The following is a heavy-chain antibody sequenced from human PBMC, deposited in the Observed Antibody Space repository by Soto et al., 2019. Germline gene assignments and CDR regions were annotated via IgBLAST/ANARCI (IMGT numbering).Heavy chain of an antibody. J-gene: IGHJ4*02. V-gene: IGHV1-69*01. CDR2: IIPIFGTA. Sequence: QVQLVRSGAEVKKPGSSVKVSCKASGGTFSSYASSWVRQAPGQGLEWMGGIIPIFGTANYAQKFQGRVTITADESTSTAYMELTSLRSEDTAVYYCAYGSGIAPHPSYFDYWGQGTLVTVSS. CDR1: GGTFSSYA. CDR3: AYGSGIAPHPSYFDY. D-gene: IGHD3-10*01.